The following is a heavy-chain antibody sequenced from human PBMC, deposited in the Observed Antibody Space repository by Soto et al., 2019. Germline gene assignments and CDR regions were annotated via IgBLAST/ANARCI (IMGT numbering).Heavy chain of an antibody. D-gene: IGHD3-22*01. V-gene: IGHV4-59*08. CDR2: MHHSGST. J-gene: IGHJ4*01. CDR3: ARLGGYYQAFDY. Sequence: SETLSLTCTVSGVTITSHYWSWIRQSPGKGLEWIAYMHHSGSTNYNPSLRSRVAISLDASKSQFSLNLTSVTAADTAVYFCARLGGYYQAFDYWGPGALVTVPQ. CDR1: GVTITSHY.